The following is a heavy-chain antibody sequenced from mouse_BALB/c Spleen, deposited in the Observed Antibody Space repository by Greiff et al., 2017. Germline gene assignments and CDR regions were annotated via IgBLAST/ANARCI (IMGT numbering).Heavy chain of an antibody. CDR3: TGYLYYFDY. J-gene: IGHJ2*01. V-gene: IGHV1S81*02. CDR1: GYTFTSYY. Sequence: QVQLQQPGAELVKPGASVKLSCKASGYTFTSYYMYWVKQRPGQGLEWIGGINPSNGGTNFNEKFKSKATLTVDKSSSTAYMQLSSLTSEDSAVYYCTGYLYYFDYWGQGTTLTVSA. D-gene: IGHD2-3*01. CDR2: INPSNGGT.